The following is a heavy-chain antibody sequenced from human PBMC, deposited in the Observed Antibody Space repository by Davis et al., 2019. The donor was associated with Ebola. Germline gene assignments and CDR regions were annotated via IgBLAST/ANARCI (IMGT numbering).Heavy chain of an antibody. CDR1: GNTFSSYG. CDR2: ISAYNGNT. CDR3: ARVAMVHFDY. J-gene: IGHJ4*02. D-gene: IGHD4/OR15-4a*01. Sequence: AASVKVSCKASGNTFSSYGFSWVRQAPGQGLEWMGWISAYNGNTNYAQKLQGRVTMTTDTSTSTAYMELRSLRSDDTAVYYCARVAMVHFDYWGQGTLVTVSS. V-gene: IGHV1-18*04.